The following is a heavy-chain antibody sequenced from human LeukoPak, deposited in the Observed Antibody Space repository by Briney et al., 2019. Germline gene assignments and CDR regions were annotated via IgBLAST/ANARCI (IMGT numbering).Heavy chain of an antibody. CDR2: INHSGST. Sequence: SETLSLTCAVYGGSFSGYYWSWIRQPPGKGLEGMGEINHSGSTNYNPSVKSRVTISVDTSKNQFSLKLSSVTAADTAVYYCASTSVYLYYFDYWGQGTLVTVSS. CDR3: ASTSVYLYYFDY. V-gene: IGHV4-34*01. J-gene: IGHJ4*02. CDR1: GGSFSGYY.